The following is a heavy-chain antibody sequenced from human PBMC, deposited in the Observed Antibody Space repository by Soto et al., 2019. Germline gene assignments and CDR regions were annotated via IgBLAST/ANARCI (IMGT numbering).Heavy chain of an antibody. V-gene: IGHV4-30-2*01. CDR3: ARAAPFDP. Sequence: QLQLQESGSGLVKPSQTLSLTCAVSGGSISSGGYSWSWIRQPPGKGLEWIGYIFHSGSTYYNPSVKSRVTISVDRSKNQFSLILSSVTAADPAVYFCARAAPFDPWGQGTLVTVSS. CDR1: GGSISSGGYS. J-gene: IGHJ5*02. CDR2: IFHSGST.